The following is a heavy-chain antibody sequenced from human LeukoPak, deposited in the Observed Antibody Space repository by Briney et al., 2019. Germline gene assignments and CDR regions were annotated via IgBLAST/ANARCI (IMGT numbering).Heavy chain of an antibody. V-gene: IGHV3-23*01. CDR2: ISGGGGST. CDR1: GFTFSRYA. Sequence: GGSLRLSCAASGFTFSRYAMTWVRQGPGKGLDWVSGISGGGGSTYYADTVKGRFTISRDNSKNTLYLQMNSLRAEDTAVYYCAKSDLAYCGGDCYSDYWGQGTLVTVSS. J-gene: IGHJ4*02. CDR3: AKSDLAYCGGDCYSDY. D-gene: IGHD2-21*01.